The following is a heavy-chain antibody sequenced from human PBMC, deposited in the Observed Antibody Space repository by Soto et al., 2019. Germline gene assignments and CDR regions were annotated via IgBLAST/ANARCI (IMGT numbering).Heavy chain of an antibody. Sequence: SETLSLTCAVYGGSFSGYYWSWIRQPPGKGLEWIGEINHSGSTNYNPSLKSRVTISVDTSKNQFSLKLRSLSAADTAVYYCARGGVYDFWSGLFDWGQGTLVTVSS. J-gene: IGHJ4*02. CDR1: GGSFSGYY. D-gene: IGHD3-3*01. CDR3: ARGGVYDFWSGLFD. V-gene: IGHV4-34*01. CDR2: INHSGST.